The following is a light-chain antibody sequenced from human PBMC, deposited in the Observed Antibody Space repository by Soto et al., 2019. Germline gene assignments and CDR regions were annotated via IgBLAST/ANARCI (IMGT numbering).Light chain of an antibody. J-gene: IGLJ3*02. V-gene: IGLV1-40*01. Sequence: QSVLTQPPSVSGAPGQRVTLSCTGNTSNLGAGYDVHWYQQLPGAAPKLVIFGNRNRPSGVAERFSGSKSGTSASLAITGLQAEDEADYYCQAYDYSLTASVFGGGTKVTVL. CDR1: TSNLGAGYD. CDR2: GNR. CDR3: QAYDYSLTASV.